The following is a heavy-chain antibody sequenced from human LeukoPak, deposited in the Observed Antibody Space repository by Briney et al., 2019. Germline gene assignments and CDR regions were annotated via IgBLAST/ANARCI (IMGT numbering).Heavy chain of an antibody. J-gene: IGHJ3*02. CDR3: SRGVIPFGGVIVPNAFDI. D-gene: IGHD3-16*02. Sequence: ASVKVSCKASGYTFTGYYMHWVRQAPGQGLEWMGGIIPIFGTANYAQKFQGRVTITTDESTSTAYMELSSLRSEDTAVYYCSRGVIPFGGVIVPNAFDIWRQGTKVTVSS. V-gene: IGHV1-69*05. CDR2: IIPIFGTA. CDR1: GYTFTGYY.